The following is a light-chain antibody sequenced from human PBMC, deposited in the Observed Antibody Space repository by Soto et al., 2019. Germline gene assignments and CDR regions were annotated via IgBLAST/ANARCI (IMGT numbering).Light chain of an antibody. J-gene: IGKJ1*01. CDR2: GAS. CDR1: QSVSSSY. CDR3: QQYGSSPRT. Sequence: VLTQSPATLSLSTGERATLSCRASQSVSSSYLAWYQQKPGQAPRLLIYGASSRATGIPDRFSGSGSGTDFTLTISRLEPEDFAVYYCQQYGSSPRTFGQGTKVDIK. V-gene: IGKV3-20*01.